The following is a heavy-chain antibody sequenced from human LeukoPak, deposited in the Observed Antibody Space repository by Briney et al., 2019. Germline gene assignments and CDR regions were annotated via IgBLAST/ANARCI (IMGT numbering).Heavy chain of an antibody. CDR2: IKKDGREK. CDR3: ARFTSGAFVI. CDR1: GYTFSNCW. J-gene: IGHJ3*02. D-gene: IGHD1-26*01. V-gene: IGHV3-7*05. Sequence: GGSLRLSCAVCGYTFSNCWMRWVRQARGKGLEWVANIKKDGREKYCIDSVKGRYTIYRENDENSLDVKKNRERGEDRAVYYCARFTSGAFVILGQGAIVTVSS.